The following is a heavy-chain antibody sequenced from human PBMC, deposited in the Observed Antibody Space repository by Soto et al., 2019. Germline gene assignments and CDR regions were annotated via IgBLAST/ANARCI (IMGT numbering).Heavy chain of an antibody. Sequence: GGSLRLSCAASGFSFSGSAMHWVRQASGKGLEWVGRIRSNTNSYATVYAASVKGRFTISRDDSKNTAYLQMNSPKTEDTAVYFCTRQESTMFRGAQYYYYYMDVWGKGTTVTVSS. J-gene: IGHJ6*03. CDR2: IRSNTNSYAT. D-gene: IGHD3-10*01. CDR1: GFSFSGSA. CDR3: TRQESTMFRGAQYYYYYMDV. V-gene: IGHV3-73*01.